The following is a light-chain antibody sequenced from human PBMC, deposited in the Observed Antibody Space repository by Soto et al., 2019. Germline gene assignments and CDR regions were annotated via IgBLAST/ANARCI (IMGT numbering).Light chain of an antibody. Sequence: QSALTQPPSASGSPGQSVTISCTGTKSDIGGYNYVSWYQQHPGKAPKLMIYEVSKRPSGVPDRFSGSKSGNMASLTVSGLQAEDEADYYCTSYAGSNNPYVFGTGTKVTVL. CDR3: TSYAGSNNPYV. J-gene: IGLJ1*01. V-gene: IGLV2-8*01. CDR2: EVS. CDR1: KSDIGGYNY.